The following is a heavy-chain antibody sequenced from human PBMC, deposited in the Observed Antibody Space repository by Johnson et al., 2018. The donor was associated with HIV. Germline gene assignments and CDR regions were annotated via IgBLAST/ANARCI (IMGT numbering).Heavy chain of an antibody. V-gene: IGHV3-13*01. CDR1: GFTFSSYD. CDR3: ARGEGYCGCDCLDAFDI. CDR2: IGTAGDT. D-gene: IGHD2-21*01. Sequence: VQLVESGGGLVQPGGYLRLSCAASGFTFSSYDMHWVRQATGKGLEWVSAIGTAGDTYYPGSVKGRFTISRENAKNSLDPQMKSLRAGDTAVYYCARGEGYCGCDCLDAFDIWGQGTMVTVSS. J-gene: IGHJ3*02.